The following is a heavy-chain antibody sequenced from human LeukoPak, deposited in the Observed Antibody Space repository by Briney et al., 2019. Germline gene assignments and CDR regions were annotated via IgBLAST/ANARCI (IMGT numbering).Heavy chain of an antibody. D-gene: IGHD3-16*01. CDR3: ARETMITYYFDY. CDR1: GGSISSGGYF. J-gene: IGHJ4*02. V-gene: IGHV4-31*03. CDR2: IYYSGST. Sequence: PSETLSLTCTVSGGSISSGGYFWSWIRQHPGKGLEWIGYIYYSGSTYYNPSLKSRVTISVDTSENQFSLRLSSVTAADTAVYYCARETMITYYFDYWGQGTLVTVSS.